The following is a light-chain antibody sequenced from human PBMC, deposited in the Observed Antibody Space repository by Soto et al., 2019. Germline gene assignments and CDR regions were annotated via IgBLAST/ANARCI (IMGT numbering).Light chain of an antibody. CDR3: LQDINYPWT. J-gene: IGKJ1*01. Sequence: DIQMTQSPSTLSASVGDRVTITCRASQSISNWLAWYQQKPGKAPKLLIYKTSNLESGVPSRFSGSGSGTEFSLTISSLQPDDFATYYCLQDINYPWTFGQGTKVDIK. CDR2: KTS. V-gene: IGKV1-5*03. CDR1: QSISNW.